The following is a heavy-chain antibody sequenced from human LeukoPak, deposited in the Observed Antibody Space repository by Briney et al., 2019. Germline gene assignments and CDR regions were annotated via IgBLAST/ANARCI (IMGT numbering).Heavy chain of an antibody. V-gene: IGHV4-59*08. D-gene: IGHD6-6*01. CDR1: GGSISSYS. CDR2: IYNSGST. J-gene: IGHJ4*02. CDR3: ARGDFSSSDY. Sequence: SETLSLTCSVSGGSISSYSWSWIRQPPGKGLEWIGYIYNSGSTNYNPSLKSRITISVDTPKNQFSLKLSSVTAADTAVYYCARGDFSSSDYWGQGTLVTVSS.